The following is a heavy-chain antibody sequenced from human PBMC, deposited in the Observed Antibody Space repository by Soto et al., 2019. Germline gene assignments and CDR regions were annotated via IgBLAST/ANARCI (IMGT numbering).Heavy chain of an antibody. V-gene: IGHV3-48*01. CDR3: ARVRSSTTSVYYYYMDL. CDR2: ISSNSRTI. D-gene: IGHD2-2*01. J-gene: IGHJ6*03. CDR1: GFTFSTFG. Sequence: PGGSLRLSCAGSGFTFSTFGINWVRQAPGKGLEWVSYISSNSRTIYYADSVQGRFTISRDNAQNSLYLQMNSLRSEDTAVYYCARVRSSTTSVYYYYMDLWGKGTTVTVSS.